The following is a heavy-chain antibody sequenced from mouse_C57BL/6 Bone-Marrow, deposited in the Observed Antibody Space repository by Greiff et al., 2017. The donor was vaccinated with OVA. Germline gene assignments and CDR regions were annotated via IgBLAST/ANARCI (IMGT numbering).Heavy chain of an antibody. V-gene: IGHV2-4*01. Sequence: VQLQESGPGLVQPSQSLSITCTVSGFSLTSYSVHWVRQPPGKGLEWLGVIWSGGSTDYNAAFISRLGISKDNSKSQVFFKMNSLQADDTAIYYRAKTGFITTVVATLDWYFDVWGTGTTVTVSS. CDR1: GFSLTSYS. J-gene: IGHJ1*03. CDR2: IWSGGST. CDR3: AKTGFITTVVATLDWYFDV. D-gene: IGHD1-1*01.